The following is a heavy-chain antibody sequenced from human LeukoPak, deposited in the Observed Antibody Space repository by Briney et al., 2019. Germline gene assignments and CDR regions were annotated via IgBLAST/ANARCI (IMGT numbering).Heavy chain of an antibody. J-gene: IGHJ4*02. Sequence: ASVKVSCKASGGTFSSYSIVWVRQAPGQGLEWMGGISAYNGNTNYAQKLQGRVTMTTDTSTSTAYMELRSLRSDDTAVYYCARWVLQDYWGQGTLVTVSS. D-gene: IGHD5-24*01. CDR3: ARWVLQDY. CDR2: ISAYNGNT. V-gene: IGHV1-18*01. CDR1: GGTFSSYS.